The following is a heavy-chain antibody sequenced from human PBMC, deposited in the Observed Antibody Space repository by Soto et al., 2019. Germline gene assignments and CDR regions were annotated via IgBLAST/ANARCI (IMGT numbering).Heavy chain of an antibody. CDR3: ARDRGWVSWSSKDAFDI. D-gene: IGHD1-26*01. J-gene: IGHJ3*02. V-gene: IGHV1-18*04. CDR2: ISPNNGNT. Sequence: ASVKVSCKASGYTFTSYYMHWVRQAPGQGLEWMGRISPNNGNTSYAQKLQGRVTMTTDTSTSTAYMELRSLRSDDTAVYYCARDRGWVSWSSKDAFDIWGQGTMVTVSS. CDR1: GYTFTSYY.